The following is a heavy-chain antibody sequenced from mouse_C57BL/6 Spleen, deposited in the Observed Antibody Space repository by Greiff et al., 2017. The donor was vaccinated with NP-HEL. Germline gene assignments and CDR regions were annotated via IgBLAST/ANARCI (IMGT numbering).Heavy chain of an antibody. D-gene: IGHD4-1*01. Sequence: EVQLVESGGGLVKPGGSLKLSCEASGFPFRDYGMHWVRQAPEKGLEGVAYISSGSGTIYYADKVKGRFTISRDNAKNTLFLQMTSLRSEDTAMYYCARQELTGFDYWGQGTTLTVSS. J-gene: IGHJ2*01. CDR2: ISSGSGTI. CDR3: ARQELTGFDY. V-gene: IGHV5-17*01. CDR1: GFPFRDYG.